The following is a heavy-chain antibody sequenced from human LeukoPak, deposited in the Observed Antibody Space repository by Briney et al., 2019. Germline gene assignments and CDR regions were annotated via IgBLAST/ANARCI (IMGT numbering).Heavy chain of an antibody. CDR3: ARWGYGSGDSRGFDP. CDR1: GVSFSGYY. CDR2: INRSGST. D-gene: IGHD3-10*01. Sequence: SETLSLTCAVYGVSFSGYYWSWIRQPPGKGLEWIGEINRSGSTDYNPSLKSRVTMSIDASKNQFSLKLSSVTAADTAVYYCARWGYGSGDSRGFDPWGQGTLVTVSS. J-gene: IGHJ5*02. V-gene: IGHV4-34*01.